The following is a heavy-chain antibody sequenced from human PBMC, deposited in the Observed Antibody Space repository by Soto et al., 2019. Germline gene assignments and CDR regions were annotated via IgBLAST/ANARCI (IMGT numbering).Heavy chain of an antibody. CDR2: INHSGST. D-gene: IGHD3-10*01. CDR1: GGSFSDYY. J-gene: IGHJ6*03. CDR3: ARGGEQHLGDFYYYYMDV. Sequence: TSETVSLTCAVYGGSFSDYYWSWIRQPPGKGLEWIGEINHSGSTNCNPSLKSRVTISVDTSKKQVSLKVSSVTAADTAVYYCARGGEQHLGDFYYYYMDVWGKGTTVTVSS. V-gene: IGHV4-34*01.